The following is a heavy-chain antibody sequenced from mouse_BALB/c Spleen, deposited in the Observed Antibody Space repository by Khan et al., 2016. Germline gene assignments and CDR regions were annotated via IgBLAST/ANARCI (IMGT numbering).Heavy chain of an antibody. Sequence: QVQLQQSGAELVRPGASVKLSCKALGYTFTDYEMHWVRQTPVHGLEWIGGFHPGSGGTAYNQRFKGKATLTDDKSSSTAYMELSSLTSEDSAVYCCTNRYEVWFTYWGQGTLVTVSA. V-gene: IGHV1-15*01. J-gene: IGHJ3*01. CDR1: GYTFTDYE. D-gene: IGHD2-14*01. CDR2: FHPGSGGT. CDR3: TNRYEVWFTY.